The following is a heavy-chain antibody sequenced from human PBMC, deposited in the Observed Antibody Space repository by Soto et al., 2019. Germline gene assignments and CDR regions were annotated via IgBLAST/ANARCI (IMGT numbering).Heavy chain of an antibody. CDR2: NDPIDTPT. CDR3: ARQLFSSDTGHTFHYFVDS. D-gene: IGHD5-18*01. CDR1: GYSYAVYC. J-gene: IGHJ4*02. V-gene: IGHV5-10-1*01. Sequence: PGKSLKISWKGSGYSYAVYCITWVRQMAGNGPQWTGRNDPIDTPTYASPSVGGHVTIAVTKSITAVFLQWGSLWASDTAVYYCARQLFSSDTGHTFHYFVDSWGQGTPATVPS.